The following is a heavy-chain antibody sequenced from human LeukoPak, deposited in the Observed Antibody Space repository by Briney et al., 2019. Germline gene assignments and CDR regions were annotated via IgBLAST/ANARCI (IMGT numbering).Heavy chain of an antibody. D-gene: IGHD2-2*02. Sequence: GASVKVSCKASGYTFTSYGIRWVRQAPGQGLEWMGWISAYNGNTNYAQKLQGRVTMTTDTSTSTAYMELRSLRSDDTAVYYCARDFIVVVPAAISLGYWGQGTLVTVSS. CDR3: ARDFIVVVPAAISLGY. CDR2: ISAYNGNT. V-gene: IGHV1-18*01. J-gene: IGHJ4*02. CDR1: GYTFTSYG.